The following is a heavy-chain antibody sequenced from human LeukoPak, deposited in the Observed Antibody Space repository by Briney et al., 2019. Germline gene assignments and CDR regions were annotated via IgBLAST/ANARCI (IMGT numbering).Heavy chain of an antibody. J-gene: IGHJ4*02. V-gene: IGHV3-11*04. D-gene: IGHD6-19*01. CDR1: GFTFSDYY. CDR2: ISSSGSTI. CDR3: ARTPAYSSGWYFDY. Sequence: GGSLRLSCAASGFTFSDYYMSWIRQAPGKGLEWVSYISSSGSTIYYADSVKGRLTISRDNAKNSLYLQMSSLRAEDTAVYYCARTPAYSSGWYFDYWGQGTLVTVSS.